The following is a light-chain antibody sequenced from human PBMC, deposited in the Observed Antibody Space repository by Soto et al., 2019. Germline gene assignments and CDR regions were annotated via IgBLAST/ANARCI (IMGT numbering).Light chain of an antibody. CDR1: QTVGSN. CDR3: QQYNNWPYT. Sequence: IVMTQSPAALSVSPGERATLSCRASQTVGSNFAWYQQRPGQAPSLLIYSASTRATGVPARFTGSGSGTAFTLTISSLQSEDFAVYYCQQYNNWPYTFCQGTKLEIK. V-gene: IGKV3-15*01. CDR2: SAS. J-gene: IGKJ2*01.